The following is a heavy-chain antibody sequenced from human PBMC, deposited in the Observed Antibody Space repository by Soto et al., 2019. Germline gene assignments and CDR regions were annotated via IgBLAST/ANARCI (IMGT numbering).Heavy chain of an antibody. CDR1: GLRFGSYA. V-gene: IGHV3-23*01. Sequence: GGSLRLSCAASGLRFGSYAISWVRQAPGKGLEWVSTISGSDGKTFYADAVKGRFSNSKDTSQNTSDLQMNGRRADGTVIYYCARWSYLDYWGQGTPVTVSS. D-gene: IGHD3-3*01. J-gene: IGHJ4*02. CDR3: ARWSYLDY. CDR2: ISGSDGKT.